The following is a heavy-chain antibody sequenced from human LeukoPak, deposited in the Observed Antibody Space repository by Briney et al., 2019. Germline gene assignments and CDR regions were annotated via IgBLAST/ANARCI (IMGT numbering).Heavy chain of an antibody. CDR2: ISYDGSNK. D-gene: IGHD2-21*01. Sequence: GGSLRLSCSASGFTSSSCAMHWVREAPDKGLERVALISYDGSNKYSVDSLKGRFTTSRDKSKKTLYLQMNSRRPEDTAVYYCAKDRRGAIRGIISFYYYGMDVGGQGTTVTVSS. CDR3: AKDRRGAIRGIISFYYYGMDV. V-gene: IGHV3-30*04. J-gene: IGHJ6*02. CDR1: GFTSSSCA.